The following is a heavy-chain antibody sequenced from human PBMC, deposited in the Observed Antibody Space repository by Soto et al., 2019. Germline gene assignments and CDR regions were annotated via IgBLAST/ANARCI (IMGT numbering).Heavy chain of an antibody. CDR2: IYYSGST. CDR1: GGSISSYY. D-gene: IGHD1-26*01. V-gene: IGHV4-59*08. J-gene: IGHJ5*02. CDR3: ARVVGATNWFDP. Sequence: SETLSLTCTVSGGSISSYYWSWIRQPPGKGLEWIGYIYYSGSTNYNPSLKSRVTISVDTSKNQFSLKLSSVTAADTAVYYCARVVGATNWFDPWGQGTLVTVSS.